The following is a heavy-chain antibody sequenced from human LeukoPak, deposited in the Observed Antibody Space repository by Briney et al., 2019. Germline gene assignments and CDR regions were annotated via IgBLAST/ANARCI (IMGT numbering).Heavy chain of an antibody. CDR2: TWYMSKWKT. Sequence: SLTLSLTCAISGDSVSSNSAAWNWIRQSPSRGLEWLGRTWYMSKWKTEYAVSVESRIAINPDTSKNQFSLQLSSVTPEDTAVYYCARAGRGSHWFDPWGQGTPVTVSS. CDR1: GDSVSSNSAA. CDR3: ARAGRGSHWFDP. V-gene: IGHV6-1*01. D-gene: IGHD6-19*01. J-gene: IGHJ5*02.